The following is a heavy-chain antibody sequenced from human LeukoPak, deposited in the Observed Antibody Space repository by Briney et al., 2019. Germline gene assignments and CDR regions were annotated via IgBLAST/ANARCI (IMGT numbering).Heavy chain of an antibody. Sequence: SVKVSCKASGGTFSSYAISWVRQAPGQGLEWMGRIIPILGIANYAQKFQGRVTITADKSTSTAYMELSSLRSEDTAVYYCAREVYGSGSGFDPWGQGTLVTVSS. CDR2: IIPILGIA. J-gene: IGHJ5*02. CDR3: AREVYGSGSGFDP. D-gene: IGHD6-19*01. V-gene: IGHV1-69*04. CDR1: GGTFSSYA.